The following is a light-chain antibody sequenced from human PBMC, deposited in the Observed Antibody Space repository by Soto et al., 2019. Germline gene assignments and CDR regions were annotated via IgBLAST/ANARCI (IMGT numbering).Light chain of an antibody. CDR3: QHHNSYSQT. CDR1: QSIRYY. V-gene: IGKV1-5*01. CDR2: GAS. J-gene: IGKJ1*01. Sequence: DIQLTQTPPTRSASVGDRVTITCRASQSIRYYLAWYQQMPGKAPKLLIYGASSLQSGVPSRFSGSGSGTEFTLTISSLQPADFATYFCQHHNSYSQTFGQGTKVEIK.